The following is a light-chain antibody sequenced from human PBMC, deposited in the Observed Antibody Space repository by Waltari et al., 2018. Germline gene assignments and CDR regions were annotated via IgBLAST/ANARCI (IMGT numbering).Light chain of an antibody. CDR2: DAS. Sequence: DIQMTQSPSTLSASVGDRVTITGRASQSISSWLAWFQQRPGKAPKLLIYDASSLERGVPSRFSGSGSGTEFTLTISRLQPDDFATYYCQQYNSYTFGQGTKLEIK. CDR3: QQYNSYT. J-gene: IGKJ2*01. V-gene: IGKV1-5*01. CDR1: QSISSW.